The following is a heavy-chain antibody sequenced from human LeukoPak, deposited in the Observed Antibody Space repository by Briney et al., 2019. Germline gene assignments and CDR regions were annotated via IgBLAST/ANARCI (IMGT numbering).Heavy chain of an antibody. D-gene: IGHD6-13*01. Sequence: PGGSLRLSCAASGFTFSNYWMHWVRQAPGKGLVWVSRINSDGSSRNYADSVKGRFTISRDNAKNTLYLQMNSLRVEDTAVYYCASASPHRIAGGGDYWGQGTLVTVSS. CDR1: GFTFSNYW. CDR2: INSDGSSR. V-gene: IGHV3-74*01. J-gene: IGHJ4*02. CDR3: ASASPHRIAGGGDY.